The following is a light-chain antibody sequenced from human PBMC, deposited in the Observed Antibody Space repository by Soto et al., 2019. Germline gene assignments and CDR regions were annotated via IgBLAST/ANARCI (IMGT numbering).Light chain of an antibody. V-gene: IGKV1-5*01. J-gene: IGKJ1*01. CDR1: QSISSW. CDR3: KQYNRYWT. CDR2: DAS. Sequence: DLQRTQSPSTLSASVGDRFTITCRASQSISSWLAWYQQKPGKAPKLLIYDASSLESGAPSRFSGSGSGTEFTLTISSLQPDDFATYYCKQYNRYWTCGQGNKVGIK.